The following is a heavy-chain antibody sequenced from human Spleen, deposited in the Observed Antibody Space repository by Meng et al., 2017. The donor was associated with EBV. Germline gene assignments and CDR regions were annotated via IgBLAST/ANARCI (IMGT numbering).Heavy chain of an antibody. CDR1: GASVSGGTYH. CDR3: AKSRSSTPGVVDY. Sequence: LEEAGPGRVKPSEALSLTCTVSGASVSGGTYHWSWIRPPPGKELEWIGYIYDGGTTIYNPSLKSRVIILVDASKNQFSLKMRSVTTADTAVYYCAKSRSSTPGVVDYWGQGTLVTVSS. J-gene: IGHJ4*02. D-gene: IGHD3-10*01. V-gene: IGHV4-61*01. CDR2: IYDGGTT.